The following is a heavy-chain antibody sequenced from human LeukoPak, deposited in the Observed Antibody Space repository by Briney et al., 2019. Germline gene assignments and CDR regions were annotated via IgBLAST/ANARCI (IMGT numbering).Heavy chain of an antibody. CDR1: GGSFSGYY. J-gene: IGHJ4*02. D-gene: IGHD6-13*01. CDR3: ARGYSNSWYGY. Sequence: SETLSLTCAVYGGSFSGYYWSWIRQPPGKGLEWIGEINHSGSTNYNPSLKSRVTISVDTSKNQFSLKLSSVTAADTAVYYCARGYSNSWYGYWGQGTLVTVSS. CDR2: INHSGST. V-gene: IGHV4-34*01.